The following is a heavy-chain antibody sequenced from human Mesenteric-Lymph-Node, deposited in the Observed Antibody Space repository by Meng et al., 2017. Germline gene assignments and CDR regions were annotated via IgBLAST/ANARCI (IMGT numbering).Heavy chain of an antibody. CDR3: ARDVGSCNSISCYIYYGLDV. V-gene: IGHV3-7*01. D-gene: IGHD2/OR15-2a*01. Sequence: GESLKISCAGSGFTFSSYWMSWVRQAPGKGLEWVANIKQDGSAKNYVDSVKGRFTISRDNAKNSLYLQLNSLGAEDTATYYCARDVGSCNSISCYIYYGLDVWGHGTMVTVSS. CDR1: GFTFSSYW. J-gene: IGHJ6*02. CDR2: IKQDGSAK.